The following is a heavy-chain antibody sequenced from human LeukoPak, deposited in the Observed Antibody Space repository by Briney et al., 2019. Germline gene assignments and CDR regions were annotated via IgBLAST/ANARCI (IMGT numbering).Heavy chain of an antibody. CDR3: AREGADTRNHYYDSSGYFDY. J-gene: IGHJ4*02. Sequence: SETLSRTCTVSGGSISSYYWSWIRQPAGKGLEWIGRIYTSGSTNYNPSLKSRVTMSVDTSKNQFSLKLSSVTAADTAVYYCAREGADTRNHYYDSSGYFDYWGQGTLVTVSS. D-gene: IGHD3-22*01. V-gene: IGHV4-4*07. CDR2: IYTSGST. CDR1: GGSISSYY.